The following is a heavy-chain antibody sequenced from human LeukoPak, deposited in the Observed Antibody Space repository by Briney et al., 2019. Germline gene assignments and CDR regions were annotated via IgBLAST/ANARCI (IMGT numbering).Heavy chain of an antibody. V-gene: IGHV4-39*01. J-gene: IGHJ4*02. D-gene: IGHD3-22*01. CDR3: ARHGDYDSSGYSSY. CDR2: IYYSGST. Sequence: SETLSLTCTVSGGSISSRSYYWGWIRQPPGKGLEWIGSIYYSGSTYYNPSLKSRVTISVDTSKNQFSLKLSSVTAADTAVYYCARHGDYDSSGYSSYWGQGTLVTVSS. CDR1: GGSISSRSYY.